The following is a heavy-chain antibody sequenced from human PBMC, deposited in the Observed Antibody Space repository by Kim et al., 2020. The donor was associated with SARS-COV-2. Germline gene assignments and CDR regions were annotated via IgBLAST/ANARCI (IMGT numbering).Heavy chain of an antibody. V-gene: IGHV3-48*03. J-gene: IGHJ6*03. CDR3: ARVGYXFWSGPTNYYMDV. D-gene: IGHD3-3*01. Sequence: GGSLRLSCAASGFTFSSYEMNWVRQAPGKGLEWVSYISSSGSTIYYADSVKGRFXISRDXXKNSXXLQMNSLRAEDTAVYYCARVGYXFWSGPTNYYMDVWGKGTTVTVSS. CDR2: ISSSGSTI. CDR1: GFTFSSYE.